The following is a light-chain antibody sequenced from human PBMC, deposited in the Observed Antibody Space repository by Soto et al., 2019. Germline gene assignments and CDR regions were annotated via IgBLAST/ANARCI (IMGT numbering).Light chain of an antibody. CDR1: QSISSGY. Sequence: ETVLTQSPGTLSLSPGERATLSCRASQSISSGYLAWYQQRPGQAPRLLISGASNRATGIPDRFSGSGSGTDFTLTISRLEPEDFAVYHCHQYGYSPNTFGQGTKLEIK. V-gene: IGKV3-20*01. CDR2: GAS. J-gene: IGKJ2*01. CDR3: HQYGYSPNT.